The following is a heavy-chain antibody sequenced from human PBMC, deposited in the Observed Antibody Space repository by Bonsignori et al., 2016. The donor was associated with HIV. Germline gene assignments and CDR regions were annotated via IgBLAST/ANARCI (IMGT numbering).Heavy chain of an antibody. J-gene: IGHJ4*02. D-gene: IGHD3-22*01. V-gene: IGHV4-34*01. CDR2: INHSGST. Sequence: WIRQPPGKGLEWIGEINHSGSTNYNPSLKSRVTISVDTSKNQFSLKLSSVTAADTAVYYCARTKGDYYDSSGGLDYWGQGTLVTVSS. CDR3: ARTKGDYYDSSGGLDY.